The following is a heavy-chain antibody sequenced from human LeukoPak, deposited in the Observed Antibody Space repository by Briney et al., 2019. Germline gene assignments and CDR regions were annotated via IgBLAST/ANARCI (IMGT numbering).Heavy chain of an antibody. V-gene: IGHV7-4-1*02. J-gene: IGHJ2*01. D-gene: IGHD3-10*01. Sequence: ASVKVSCKASGYTFTSYAMNWVRQAPGQGLEWMGWINTNTGNPTYAQGFTGRFVFSLDTSVSTAYLQISSLKAEDTAVYYCARDSKWFGEYWYFDLWGRGTLVTVSS. CDR2: INTNTGNP. CDR1: GYTFTSYA. CDR3: ARDSKWFGEYWYFDL.